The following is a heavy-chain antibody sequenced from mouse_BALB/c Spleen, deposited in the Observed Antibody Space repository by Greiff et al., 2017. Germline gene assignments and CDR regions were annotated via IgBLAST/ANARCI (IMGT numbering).Heavy chain of an antibody. CDR3: ARGDYGYYFDY. V-gene: IGHV5-9-3*01. CDR2: ISSGGSYT. J-gene: IGHJ2*01. Sequence: EVKVVESGGGLVKPGGSLKLSCAASGFTFSSYAMSWVRQTPEKSLEWVATISSGGSYTYYPDSVKGRFTISRDNAKNTLYLQMSSLRSEDTAMYYCARGDYGYYFDYWGQGTTLTVSS. CDR1: GFTFSSYA. D-gene: IGHD2-2*01.